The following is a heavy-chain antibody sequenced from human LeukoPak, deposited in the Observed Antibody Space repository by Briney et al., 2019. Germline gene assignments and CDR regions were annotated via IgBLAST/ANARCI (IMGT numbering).Heavy chain of an antibody. CDR1: GGSISSYY. J-gene: IGHJ6*03. V-gene: IGHV4-4*07. D-gene: IGHD6-6*01. CDR2: IYTSGST. CDR3: ARMLIAARPLYYYYMDV. Sequence: PSETLSLTCTVSGGSISSYYWSWIRQPAGKGLEWIGRIYTSGSTNYNPSLKSRVTMSVDTSKNQFSLKLSPVTAADTAVYYCARMLIAARPLYYYYMDVWGKGTTVTVSS.